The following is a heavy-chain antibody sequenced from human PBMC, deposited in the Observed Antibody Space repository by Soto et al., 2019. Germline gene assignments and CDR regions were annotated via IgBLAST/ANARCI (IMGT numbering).Heavy chain of an antibody. CDR3: ATHLNVVYYDGSGYLGAFDM. CDR1: GFTFTSYS. D-gene: IGHD3-22*01. J-gene: IGHJ3*02. V-gene: IGHV3-23*01. CDR2: IGASGYNT. Sequence: EVQLLESGGGLVQPGGSLRLSCAASGFTFTSYSMTWVRQAPGKGLQWVSTIGASGYNTYFADSVKGRFTISRDNSKNALYLLMNNLRAEDTALYYCATHLNVVYYDGSGYLGAFDMWGQGKMVSVS.